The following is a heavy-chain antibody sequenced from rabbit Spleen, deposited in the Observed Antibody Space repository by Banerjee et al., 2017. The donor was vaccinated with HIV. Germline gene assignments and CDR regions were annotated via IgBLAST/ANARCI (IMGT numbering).Heavy chain of an antibody. D-gene: IGHD1-1*01. V-gene: IGHV1S45*01. CDR1: GFSFSSSYY. CDR3: ARDTSSSFSSYGMDL. J-gene: IGHJ6*01. CDR2: MYPDGVGST. Sequence: QEQLEESGGDLVKPEGSLTLTCTASGFSFSSSYYMCWVRQAPGKGLEWIGCMYPDGVGSTAYASWAKGRFTISKTSSTTVTLQMTSLTAADTATYFCARDTSSSFSSYGMDLWGPGTLVTVS.